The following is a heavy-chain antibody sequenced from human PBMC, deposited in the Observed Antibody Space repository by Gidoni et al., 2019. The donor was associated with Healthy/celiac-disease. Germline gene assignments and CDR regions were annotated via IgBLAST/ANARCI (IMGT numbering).Heavy chain of an antibody. J-gene: IGHJ4*02. CDR3: AKASSSWYRTHLDY. CDR2: ISDSGGST. V-gene: IGHV3-23*01. CDR1: GFTLSIYA. D-gene: IGHD6-13*01. Sequence: EVQLLESGGGFVQPGGSLSLSCAASGFTLSIYAMSWVRQAPGKGLEWVSAISDSGGSTYYADSVKGRFTISRDNSKNTLYLQMNSLRAEDTAVYYCAKASSSWYRTHLDYWGQGTQVTVSS.